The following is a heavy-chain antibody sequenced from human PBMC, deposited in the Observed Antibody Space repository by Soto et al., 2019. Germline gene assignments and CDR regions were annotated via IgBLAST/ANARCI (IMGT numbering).Heavy chain of an antibody. Sequence: QVQLVQSGAEVKKPGSSVKVSCKASGGTFSSYAISWVRQAPGQGLEWMGGIIPIFGTANYAQKFQGRVTITADDSTSTAYMELGSLRSEDTAVYYCPGGGVDPHTRPFDYWGKGTLVTVSS. V-gene: IGHV1-69*12. CDR2: IIPIFGTA. J-gene: IGHJ4*02. D-gene: IGHD3-10*01. CDR1: GGTFSSYA. CDR3: PGGGVDPHTRPFDY.